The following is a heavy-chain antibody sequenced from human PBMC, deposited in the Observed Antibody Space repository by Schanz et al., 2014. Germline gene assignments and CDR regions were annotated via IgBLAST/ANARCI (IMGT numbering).Heavy chain of an antibody. V-gene: IGHV3-23*01. Sequence: EVQLLESGGGLAQPGGSLRLACAASGFNFNTYAMSWVRQAPGKGLEWVSAITGSGGTTHYADSVKGRFTISRDNSKNTLYLQMNSLRVEDTAVYYCARDLISSGWYGWGQGTLVTVSS. CDR3: ARDLISSGWYG. D-gene: IGHD6-19*01. J-gene: IGHJ4*02. CDR1: GFNFNTYA. CDR2: ITGSGGTT.